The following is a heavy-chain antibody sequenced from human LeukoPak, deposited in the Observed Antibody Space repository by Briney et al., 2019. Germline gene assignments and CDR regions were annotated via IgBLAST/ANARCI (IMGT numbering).Heavy chain of an antibody. J-gene: IGHJ4*02. D-gene: IGHD3-22*01. CDR3: ARRDYISAYGQDILDY. CDR1: GGSISSSSYY. Sequence: SETLSLTCTVSGGSISSSSYYWGWIRQPPGKGLEWIGSIYYSGSTYYNPSLKSRVTISVDKSKNQFSLKLSSATAADTAVYYCARRDYISAYGQDILDYWGQGTLVTVSS. CDR2: IYYSGST. V-gene: IGHV4-39*07.